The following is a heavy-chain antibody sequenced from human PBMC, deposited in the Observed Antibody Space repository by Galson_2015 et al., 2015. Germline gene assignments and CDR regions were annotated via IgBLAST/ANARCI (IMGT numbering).Heavy chain of an antibody. CDR1: GFTFSSYA. D-gene: IGHD3-16*01. V-gene: IGHV3-30-3*01. J-gene: IGHJ5*02. CDR2: ISYDGSNK. Sequence: SLRLSCAASGFTFSSYAMHWVRQAPGKGLEWVAVISYDGSNKYYADSVKGRFTISRDNSKNTLYLQMNSLRAEDTAVYYCARTMGVAGGTHFDPWGQGTLVTVSS. CDR3: ARTMGVAGGTHFDP.